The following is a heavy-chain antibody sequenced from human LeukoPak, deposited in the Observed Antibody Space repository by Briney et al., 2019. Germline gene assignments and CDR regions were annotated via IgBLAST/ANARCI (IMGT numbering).Heavy chain of an antibody. D-gene: IGHD5-12*01. V-gene: IGHV1-46*01. CDR2: INPSGGST. CDR1: GYTFTSYY. J-gene: IGHJ4*02. Sequence: ASVKVSCKASGYTFTSYYMHWVRQAPGQGLEWMGIINPSGGSTSYAQKFQGRVTMTRDTSTSTVYMELSSLRSEDTAVYYCASSQKLRGYSGSFDYWGQGTLVTVSS. CDR3: ASSQKLRGYSGSFDY.